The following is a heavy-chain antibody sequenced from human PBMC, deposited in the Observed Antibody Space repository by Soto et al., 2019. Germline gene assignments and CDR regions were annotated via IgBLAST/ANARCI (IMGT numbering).Heavy chain of an antibody. Sequence: SQTLSLTCAISGDSVSSNSAAWNWIRQSPSRGLEWLGRTYYRSKWYNDYAVSVKSRITINPDTSKNQFSLQLNCVTPEDTAVYYCAIGFWSGYYTRGAFDIWGQATMVTVSS. V-gene: IGHV6-1*01. D-gene: IGHD3-3*01. CDR2: TYYRSKWYN. CDR1: GDSVSSNSAA. J-gene: IGHJ3*02. CDR3: AIGFWSGYYTRGAFDI.